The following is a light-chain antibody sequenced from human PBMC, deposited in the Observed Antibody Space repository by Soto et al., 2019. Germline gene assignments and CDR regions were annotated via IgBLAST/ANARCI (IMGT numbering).Light chain of an antibody. CDR3: QQYGSLSWT. CDR2: GAS. Sequence: EIVLTQSPGTLSLSPGERATLSCRASQNVDSNYLAWYQQKPGQAPRIIIFGASGRATGIPDRFSGSGYGTGFTLPISRLEPEDFAVYYCQQYGSLSWTFGQGTKVEIK. V-gene: IGKV3-20*01. CDR1: QNVDSNY. J-gene: IGKJ1*01.